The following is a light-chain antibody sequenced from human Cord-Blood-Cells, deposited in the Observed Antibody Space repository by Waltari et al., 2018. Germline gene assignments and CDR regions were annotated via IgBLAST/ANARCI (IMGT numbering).Light chain of an antibody. J-gene: IGKJ5*01. V-gene: IGKV3-20*01. CDR2: GAS. CDR1: QRVSSSY. Sequence: EIVLTQSPGTLSLSPGERATLACRASQRVSSSYLAWYQQKPVQAPRLLIYGASSRATGIPDRFSGSGSGTDFTLTISRLEPEDFAVYYCQQYGSSLITFGQGTRLEIK. CDR3: QQYGSSLIT.